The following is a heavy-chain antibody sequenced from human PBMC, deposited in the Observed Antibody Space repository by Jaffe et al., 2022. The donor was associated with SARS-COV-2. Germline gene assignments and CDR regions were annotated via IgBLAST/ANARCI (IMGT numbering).Heavy chain of an antibody. J-gene: IGHJ4*02. Sequence: EVQLLESGGGLVQPGGSLRLSCAASGFTFSSYAMSWVRQAPGKGLEWVSAISGSGGSTYYADSVKGRFTISRDNSKNTLYLQMNSLRAEDTAVYYCAKGLVWSYYDILTGLNYWGQGTLVTVSS. D-gene: IGHD3-9*01. CDR3: AKGLVWSYYDILTGLNY. CDR1: GFTFSSYA. V-gene: IGHV3-23*01. CDR2: ISGSGGST.